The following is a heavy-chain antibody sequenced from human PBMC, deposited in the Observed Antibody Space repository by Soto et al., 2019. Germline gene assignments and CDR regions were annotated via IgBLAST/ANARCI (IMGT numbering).Heavy chain of an antibody. J-gene: IGHJ6*02. CDR3: AKGVSAWSYYYYGMDV. V-gene: IGHV3-30*18. Sequence: GGSLRLSCAASGFTFSSYGMHWVRQAPGKGLEWVAVISYDGSNKYYADSVKGRFTISRDNSKNTLYLQMNSLRAEDTTVYYCAKGVSAWSYYYYGMDVWGQGTTVTVSS. CDR1: GFTFSSYG. D-gene: IGHD2-15*01. CDR2: ISYDGSNK.